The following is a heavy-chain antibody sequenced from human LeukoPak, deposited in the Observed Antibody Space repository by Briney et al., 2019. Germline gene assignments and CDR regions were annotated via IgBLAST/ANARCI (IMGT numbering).Heavy chain of an antibody. Sequence: ASETLSLTCAVYGGSFSGYYWSWIRQPPGKGLEWMGEINHSGSTNYNPSLKSRVTISVDTSKNQFSLKLSSVTAADTAVYYCARGFIVDCSSTSCYANWFDPWGQGTLVTVSS. J-gene: IGHJ5*02. V-gene: IGHV4-34*01. CDR1: GGSFSGYY. CDR2: INHSGST. D-gene: IGHD2-2*01. CDR3: ARGFIVDCSSTSCYANWFDP.